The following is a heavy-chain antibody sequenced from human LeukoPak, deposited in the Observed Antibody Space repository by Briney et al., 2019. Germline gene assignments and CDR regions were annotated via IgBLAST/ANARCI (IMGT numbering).Heavy chain of an antibody. CDR3: TTTHPHYDILTGYYGGYFDY. Sequence: GGSLRLSCAASGFTFSNAWMSWVRQAPGKGLEWVGRIKSKTDGGTTDYAAPVKGRFTISRDDSKNTLYLQMNSLKTEDTAVYYCTTTHPHYDILTGYYGGYFDYWGQGTLVTVSS. J-gene: IGHJ4*02. D-gene: IGHD3-9*01. CDR2: IKSKTDGGTT. CDR1: GFTFSNAW. V-gene: IGHV3-15*01.